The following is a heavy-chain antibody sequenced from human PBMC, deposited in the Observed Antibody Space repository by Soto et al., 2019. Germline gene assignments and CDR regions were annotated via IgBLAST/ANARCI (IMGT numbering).Heavy chain of an antibody. D-gene: IGHD6-13*01. CDR2: ISSSSSYI. CDR1: GFTFSSYS. CDR3: AREIAAAGRRFAFDI. Sequence: EVQLVESGGGLVKPGGSLRLSCAASGFTFSSYSMNWVRQAPGKGLEWVSSISSSSSYIYYADSVKGRFTISRDNAKKSLYLQMNSLRAEDTAVYYCAREIAAAGRRFAFDIWGQGTMVTVSS. J-gene: IGHJ3*02. V-gene: IGHV3-21*01.